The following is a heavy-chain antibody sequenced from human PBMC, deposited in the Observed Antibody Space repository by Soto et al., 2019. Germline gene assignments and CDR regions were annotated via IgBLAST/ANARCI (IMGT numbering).Heavy chain of an antibody. V-gene: IGHV1-24*01. CDR2: FDPEDGET. J-gene: IGHJ4*02. CDR3: AAFGGYGSSDSQFDY. D-gene: IGHD1-26*01. CDR1: GYTLTELS. Sequence: GASVKVSCKVSGYTLTELSMHWVRQAPGKGLEWMGGFDPEDGETIYAQKFQGRVTMTEDTSTDTAYMELSSLRSEDTAVYYCAAFGGYGSSDSQFDYWGQGTLVTVSS.